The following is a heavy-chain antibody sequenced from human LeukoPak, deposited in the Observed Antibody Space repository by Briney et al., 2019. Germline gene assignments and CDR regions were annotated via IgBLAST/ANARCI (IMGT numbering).Heavy chain of an antibody. V-gene: IGHV3-30*02. CDR3: AKSYRSGWYRGVIDY. J-gene: IGHJ4*02. D-gene: IGHD6-13*01. Sequence: GGSLRLSCAASELTFSSYGIHWVRQAPVKGLEWVAFIRYDGSNKYYADSVRGRFTISRDNSKNTLYLQMNLRADDTAVYYCAKSYRSGWYRGVIDYWGQGTLVTVSS. CDR1: ELTFSSYG. CDR2: IRYDGSNK.